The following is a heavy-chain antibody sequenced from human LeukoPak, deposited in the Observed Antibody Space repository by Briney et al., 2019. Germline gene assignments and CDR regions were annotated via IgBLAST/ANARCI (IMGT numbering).Heavy chain of an antibody. V-gene: IGHV2-5*02. Sequence: SGPTLVKPTQTLTVTCTFSGFSLNTRGVGVGWIRQPPGRALEWLALIYWDDDRRYSPSLKSRLTITKDTSKNQVVLTMTNMDPVDTARYYCAHRKNYYDSSVFDYWGQGTLVTVSS. CDR1: GFSLNTRGVG. D-gene: IGHD3-22*01. CDR2: IYWDDDR. CDR3: AHRKNYYDSSVFDY. J-gene: IGHJ4*02.